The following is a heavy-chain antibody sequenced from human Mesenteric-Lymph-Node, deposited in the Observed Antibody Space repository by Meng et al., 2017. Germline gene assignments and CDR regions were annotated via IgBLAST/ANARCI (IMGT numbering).Heavy chain of an antibody. D-gene: IGHD5-18*01. V-gene: IGHV4-4*02. J-gene: IGHJ4*02. CDR3: ARGGYYSFDY. CDR1: GGSISHINW. CDR2: IYHSGST. Sequence: QLQWSGPGLVKPSGIPSLSFPYAGGSISHINWWSWVPQPPGKGLEWIGEIYHSGSTNDNPSLKPRVTISVDKSNNQYSLKLTSVTAADTAVYYCARGGYYSFDYWGQGTLVTVSS.